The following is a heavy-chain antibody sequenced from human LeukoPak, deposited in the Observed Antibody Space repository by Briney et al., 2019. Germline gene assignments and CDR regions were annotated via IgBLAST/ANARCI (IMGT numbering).Heavy chain of an antibody. CDR2: ISYDGSNK. V-gene: IGHV3-30*04. CDR1: GFTFSSYA. CDR3: AREFYDSSGYYLYAFDI. Sequence: GGSLRLSCAASGFTFSSYAMHWVRQAPGKGLEWVAVISYDGSNKYYADSVKGRFTISRDNSKNTLYLQMNSLRAEDTAVYYCAREFYDSSGYYLYAFDIWGQGTMVTVSS. D-gene: IGHD3-22*01. J-gene: IGHJ3*02.